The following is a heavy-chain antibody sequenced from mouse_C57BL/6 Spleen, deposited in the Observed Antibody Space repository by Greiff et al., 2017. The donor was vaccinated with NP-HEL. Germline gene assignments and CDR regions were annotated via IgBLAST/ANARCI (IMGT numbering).Heavy chain of an antibody. V-gene: IGHV14-2*01. D-gene: IGHD2-5*01. CDR3: ARFGSNYEESGFAD. J-gene: IGHJ3*01. CDR1: GFNFKDYY. CDR2: IDPEDGDT. Sequence: VQLQQSGAELVKPGASVKLSCTASGFNFKDYYMHWVKQRTEQGLEWIGRIDPEDGDTKYAPKFQGKATITADTSSNTAYLQLSSLTSEDTAVYYCARFGSNYEESGFADWGQGTLVTVSA.